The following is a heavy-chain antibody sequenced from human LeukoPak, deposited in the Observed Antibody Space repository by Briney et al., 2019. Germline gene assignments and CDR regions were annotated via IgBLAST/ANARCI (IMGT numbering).Heavy chain of an antibody. V-gene: IGHV1-69*06. J-gene: IGHJ5*02. D-gene: IGHD6-13*01. CDR3: AREGQQLVQGSNWFDP. CDR1: GGTFSSYA. CDR2: IIPIFGTA. Sequence: SVKVSCKASGGTFSSYAISWVRQAPGQGLEWMGGIIPIFGTANYAQKFQGRVTITADKSTSTAYMELSSLRSEDTAVYYCAREGQQLVQGSNWFDPWGQGTLVTVSS.